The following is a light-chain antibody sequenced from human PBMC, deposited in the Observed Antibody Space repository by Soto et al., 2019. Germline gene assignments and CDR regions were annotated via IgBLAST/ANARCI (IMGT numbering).Light chain of an antibody. CDR1: QSVSSG. Sequence: EIVLSQSPGTLSLSPGERATLSCRASQSVSSGFLAWYQQKPGHAPRLLIYGASTRATGIPARFSGSGSGREFTLTIISLQSEDYAAYYCQQHSNLPPTFGQGTRLDI. J-gene: IGKJ5*01. CDR2: GAS. V-gene: IGKV3-15*01. CDR3: QQHSNLPPT.